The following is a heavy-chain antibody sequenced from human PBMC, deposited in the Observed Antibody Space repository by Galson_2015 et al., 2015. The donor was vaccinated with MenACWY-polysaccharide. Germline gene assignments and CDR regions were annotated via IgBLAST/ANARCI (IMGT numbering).Heavy chain of an antibody. CDR3: AKAGYSSSWYYY. D-gene: IGHD6-13*01. V-gene: IGHV3-30*02. J-gene: IGHJ4*02. CDR2: IRYDGSNK. CDR1: GFTFSSYG. Sequence: SLRLSCAASGFTFSSYGMHWVRQAPGKGLEWVAFIRYDGSNKYYADSVKGRFTISRDNSKNTLYLQMNSLRAEDTAVYYCAKAGYSSSWYYYWGQGTLVTVSP.